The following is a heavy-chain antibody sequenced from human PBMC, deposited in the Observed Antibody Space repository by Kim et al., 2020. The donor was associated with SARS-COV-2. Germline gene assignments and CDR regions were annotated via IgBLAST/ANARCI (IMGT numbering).Heavy chain of an antibody. CDR2: INPSGGGST. V-gene: IGHV1-46*01. CDR3: ARDLGSSWYYYYYGMDV. CDR1: GYTFTSYY. J-gene: IGHJ6*02. Sequence: ASVKVSCKASGYTFTSYYMHWVRQAPGQGLEWMGIINPSGGGSTTYAQKFQGRVTMTRDTSTSTVYMELSSLRSEDTAVYYCARDLGSSWYYYYYGMDVWGQGTTVTVSS. D-gene: IGHD6-13*01.